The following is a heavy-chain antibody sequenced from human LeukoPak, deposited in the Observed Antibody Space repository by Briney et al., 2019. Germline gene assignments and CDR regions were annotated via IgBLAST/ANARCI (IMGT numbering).Heavy chain of an antibody. CDR3: ARVKVPAASTTNFDY. V-gene: IGHV1-18*01. Sequence: ASVKVSCKASGYTFTSYGISWVRQAPGQGLEWMGWISAYNGNTNYAQKLQGRVTMTTDTSTSTAYMGLRSLRSDDTAVYYCARVKVPAASTTNFDYWGQGTLVTVSS. CDR1: GYTFTSYG. J-gene: IGHJ4*02. D-gene: IGHD2-2*01. CDR2: ISAYNGNT.